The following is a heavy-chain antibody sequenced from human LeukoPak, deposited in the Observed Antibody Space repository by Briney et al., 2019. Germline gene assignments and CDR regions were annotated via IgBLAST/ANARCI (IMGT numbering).Heavy chain of an antibody. Sequence: ASVKVSCKASGGTFSSYAISWVGQAPGQGLEWMGGIIPIFGTANYAQKFQGRVTITADESTRTAYMELRSLRSEDTAVYYCARAAAEVVGVPGAIGFGWLRRDYYYMDVWGKGTTVTVSS. CDR3: ARAAAEVVGVPGAIGFGWLRRDYYYMDV. CDR2: IIPIFGTA. CDR1: GGTFSSYA. V-gene: IGHV1-69*13. D-gene: IGHD2-2*02. J-gene: IGHJ6*03.